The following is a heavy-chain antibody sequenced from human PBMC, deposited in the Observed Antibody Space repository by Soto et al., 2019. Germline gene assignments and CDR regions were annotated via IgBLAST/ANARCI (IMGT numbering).Heavy chain of an antibody. CDR1: GYTFTSYY. J-gene: IGHJ6*02. D-gene: IGHD3-3*01. Sequence: GASVKVSCKASGYTFTSYYMHWVRQAPGQGLEWMGIINPSGGSTSYAQKFQGRVTMTRDTSTSTVYMELSSLRSEDTAVYYCARVLDFPWTKNPDHYGMEVWGQGTTVTVSS. V-gene: IGHV1-46*01. CDR2: INPSGGST. CDR3: ARVLDFPWTKNPDHYGMEV.